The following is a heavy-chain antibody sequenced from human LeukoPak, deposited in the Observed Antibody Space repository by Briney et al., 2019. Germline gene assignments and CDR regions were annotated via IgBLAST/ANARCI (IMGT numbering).Heavy chain of an antibody. CDR1: GGTFSSYA. CDR2: IIPIFGTA. D-gene: IGHD3-22*01. V-gene: IGHV1-69*13. J-gene: IGHJ5*02. Sequence: ASVKVSCKASGGTFSSYAISWVRQAPGQGLEWMGGIIPIFGTANYAQKFQGRVTITADESTSTAYTELSSLRSEDTAVYYCARPIRRVYCDSSGWFDPWGQGTLVTVSS. CDR3: ARPIRRVYCDSSGWFDP.